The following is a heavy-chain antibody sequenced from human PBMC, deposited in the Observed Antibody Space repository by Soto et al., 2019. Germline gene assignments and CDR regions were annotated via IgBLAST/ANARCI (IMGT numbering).Heavy chain of an antibody. Sequence: QVQLRESGPGLVKPSETLSLTCNFSGGPISGYYWNWVWQTAGKGLEWIGRIYSAWTTPLHPSLKGRVTMSVDTSSNPFSLKLLSVSAADTAVYYCAANLRGAYEGLFDLWGQGTTVTVSS. CDR2: IYSAWTT. CDR3: AANLRGAYEGLFDL. D-gene: IGHD2-21*01. V-gene: IGHV4-4*07. CDR1: GGPISGYY. J-gene: IGHJ3*01.